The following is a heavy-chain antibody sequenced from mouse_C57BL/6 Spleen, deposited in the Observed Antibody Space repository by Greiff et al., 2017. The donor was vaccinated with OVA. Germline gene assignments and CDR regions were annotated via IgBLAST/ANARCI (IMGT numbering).Heavy chain of an antibody. Sequence: VQGVESGAELAKPGASVKLSCKASGYTFTSYWMHWVKQRPGQGLEWIGYINPSSGYTKYNQKFKDKATLTADKSSSTAYMQLISLTYEDSAVYYCARSPITTLVAPHFDYWGQGTTLTVSS. J-gene: IGHJ2*01. CDR1: GYTFTSYW. D-gene: IGHD1-1*01. V-gene: IGHV1-7*01. CDR2: INPSSGYT. CDR3: ARSPITTLVAPHFDY.